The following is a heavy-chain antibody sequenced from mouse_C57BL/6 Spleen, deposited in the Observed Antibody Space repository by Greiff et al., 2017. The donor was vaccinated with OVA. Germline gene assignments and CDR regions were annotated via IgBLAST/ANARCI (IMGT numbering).Heavy chain of an antibody. D-gene: IGHD1-1*01. V-gene: IGHV1-18*01. CDR3: ARTPSTVVATDYAMDY. J-gene: IGHJ4*01. Sequence: DVKLQESGPELVKPGASVKIPCKASGYTFTDYNMDWVKQSHGKSLEWIGDINPNNGGTIYNQKFKGKATLTVDKSSSTAYMELRSLTSEDTAVYYCARTPSTVVATDYAMDYWGQGTSVTVSS. CDR2: INPNNGGT. CDR1: GYTFTDYN.